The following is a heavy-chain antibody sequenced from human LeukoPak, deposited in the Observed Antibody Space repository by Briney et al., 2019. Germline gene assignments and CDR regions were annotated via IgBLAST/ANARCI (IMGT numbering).Heavy chain of an antibody. CDR3: ARVQFQWFDP. J-gene: IGHJ5*02. V-gene: IGHV1-69*13. CDR2: IIPIFGTA. CDR1: GGTFSSYA. D-gene: IGHD6-19*01. Sequence: EASVKVSCKASGGTFSSYAISWARQAPGQGLGWMGGIIPIFGTANYAQKFQGRVTITADESTSTAYMELSSLRSEDTAVYYCARVQFQWFDPWGQGTLVTVSS.